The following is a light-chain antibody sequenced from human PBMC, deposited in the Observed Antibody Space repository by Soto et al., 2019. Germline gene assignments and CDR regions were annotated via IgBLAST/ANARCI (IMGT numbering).Light chain of an antibody. CDR1: QSIRSW. Sequence: DIQMTQSPSTLSATVGDRVTITCRASQSIRSWLAWYQQKPGKAPKLLIYKASTLESVVPSRFSGSGAGTEFTLTISSLQPDYFATYYCQQYNSYSFGQGTKLEIK. J-gene: IGKJ2*01. CDR2: KAS. CDR3: QQYNSYS. V-gene: IGKV1-5*03.